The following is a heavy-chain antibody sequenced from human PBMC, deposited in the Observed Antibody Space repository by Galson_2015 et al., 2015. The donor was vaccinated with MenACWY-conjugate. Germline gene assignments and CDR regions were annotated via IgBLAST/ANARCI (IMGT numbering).Heavy chain of an antibody. CDR3: ARVPGYSYGYYDW. CDR1: GFTFSTYS. D-gene: IGHD5-18*01. CDR2: ISSSSSTI. J-gene: IGHJ4*02. V-gene: IGHV3-48*02. Sequence: SLRLSCAASGFTFSTYSMNWVRQAPGKGLEWVSYISSSSSTIYYADSVKGRFTISRDNAKNSLYLQMNTLGDEDTAVYYCARVPGYSYGYYDWWGQGTLVTVSS.